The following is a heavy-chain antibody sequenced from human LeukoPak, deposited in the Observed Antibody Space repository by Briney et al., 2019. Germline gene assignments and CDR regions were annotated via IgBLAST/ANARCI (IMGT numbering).Heavy chain of an antibody. Sequence: SETLSLTCTVSGGSISSYYWSWIRQHPGKGLEWIGYIYYSGSTYYNPSLKSRVTISVDTSKNQFSLKLSSVTAADTAVYYCARHGASSYYYYAMDVWGQGTTVTVSS. V-gene: IGHV4-59*06. CDR1: GGSISSYY. CDR3: ARHGASSYYYYAMDV. J-gene: IGHJ6*02. D-gene: IGHD1-26*01. CDR2: IYYSGST.